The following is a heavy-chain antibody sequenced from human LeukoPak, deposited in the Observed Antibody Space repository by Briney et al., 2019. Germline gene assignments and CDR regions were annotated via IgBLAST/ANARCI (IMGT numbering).Heavy chain of an antibody. D-gene: IGHD5-18*01. Sequence: SETLSLTCTVSGGSISSSSYYWGWIRQPPGKGLEWIGEINHSGSTNYNPSLKSRVTISVDTSKNQFSLKLSSVTAADTAVYFCAKHPVYSYGRGGSAPWGQGPLVPVSS. CDR1: GGSISSSSYY. CDR2: INHSGST. J-gene: IGHJ5*02. V-gene: IGHV4-39*01. CDR3: AKHPVYSYGRGGSAP.